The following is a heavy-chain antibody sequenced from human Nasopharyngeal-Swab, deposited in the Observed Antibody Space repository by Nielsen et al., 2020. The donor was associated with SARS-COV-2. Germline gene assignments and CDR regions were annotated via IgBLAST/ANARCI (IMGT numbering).Heavy chain of an antibody. J-gene: IGHJ5*02. CDR1: GDSVTTSDYY. CDR3: VRRSDLFDSRGYS. V-gene: IGHV4-39*01. CDR2: LLSSGSS. D-gene: IGHD3-22*01. Sequence: SETLSLTCTVSGDSVTTSDYYRGWIRQPPGEGLEWIGSLLSSGSSYSNPSLKSRVSISVDTSKNQFSLKLTSVTAADTAVYYCVRRSDLFDSRGYSWGQGTLVTVSS.